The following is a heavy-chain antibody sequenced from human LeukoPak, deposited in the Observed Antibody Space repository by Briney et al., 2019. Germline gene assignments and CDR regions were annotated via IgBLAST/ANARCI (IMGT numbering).Heavy chain of an antibody. Sequence: ASVTVSCTASGYTFTSYGISWVRQAPGQGLEWMGWISAYNGNTNYAQKLQGRVTMTTDTSTSTAYMELRSLRSDDTAVYYCARDTVRYCSSTSCYSPVDPWGQGTLVTVSS. CDR2: ISAYNGNT. J-gene: IGHJ5*02. V-gene: IGHV1-18*01. CDR1: GYTFTSYG. CDR3: ARDTVRYCSSTSCYSPVDP. D-gene: IGHD2-2*02.